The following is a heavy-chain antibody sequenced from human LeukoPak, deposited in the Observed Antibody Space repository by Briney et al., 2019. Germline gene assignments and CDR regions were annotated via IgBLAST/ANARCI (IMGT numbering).Heavy chain of an antibody. Sequence: PGGSLRLSCAASGFTFSDYYTSWIRQAPGKGLEWVPYISSSGSTIYYADSVKGRFSISRDNAKNTLYLQMNSLRVEDTAVYYCARGRPHGNDYWGQGTLVTVSS. J-gene: IGHJ4*02. CDR3: ARGRPHGNDY. V-gene: IGHV3-11*04. CDR2: ISSSGSTI. CDR1: GFTFSDYY. D-gene: IGHD4-23*01.